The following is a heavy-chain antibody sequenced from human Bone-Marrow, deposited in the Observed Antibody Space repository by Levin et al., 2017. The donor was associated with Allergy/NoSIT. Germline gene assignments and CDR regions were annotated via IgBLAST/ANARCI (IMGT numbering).Heavy chain of an antibody. V-gene: IGHV4-59*01. D-gene: IGHD4-17*01. CDR3: ARTPTDYGGPQLFDY. Sequence: SETLSLTCTVSGGSISSYYWSWIRQPPGKGLEWIGYIYYSGSTNYNPSLKSRVTISVDTSKNQFSLKLSSVTAADTAVYYCARTPTDYGGPQLFDYWGQGTLVTVSS. CDR1: GGSISSYY. J-gene: IGHJ4*02. CDR2: IYYSGST.